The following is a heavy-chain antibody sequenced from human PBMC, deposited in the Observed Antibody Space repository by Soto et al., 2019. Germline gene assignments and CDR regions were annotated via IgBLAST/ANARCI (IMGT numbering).Heavy chain of an antibody. CDR2: ISGGGGSS. D-gene: IGHD2-15*01. V-gene: IGHV3-23*01. CDR1: GFTFSSYA. CDR3: AKGGCSGGSCYPFDY. Sequence: GGSLRLSCAASGFTFSSYAMSWVRQAPGKGLEWVSTISGGGGSSYYAAPVKGRFIISRDNSKNTLHLQMKSLRDEDTAVYYCAKGGCSGGSCYPFDYWGQGTLVTVSS. J-gene: IGHJ4*02.